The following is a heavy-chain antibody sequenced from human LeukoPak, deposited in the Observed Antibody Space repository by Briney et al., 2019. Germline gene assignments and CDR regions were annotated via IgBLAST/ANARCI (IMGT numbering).Heavy chain of an antibody. CDR1: GGSISSSSYY. D-gene: IGHD3-9*01. J-gene: IGHJ4*02. CDR2: IYYSGST. V-gene: IGHV4-39*01. Sequence: SETLSLTCTVSGGSISSSSYYWGWIRQPSGKGLEWIGSIYYSGSTYYNPSLKSRVTISVDTSKNQFSLKLSSVTAADTAVYYCARQPPFVLRYFDWLPFEDYWGQGTLVTVSS. CDR3: ARQPPFVLRYFDWLPFEDY.